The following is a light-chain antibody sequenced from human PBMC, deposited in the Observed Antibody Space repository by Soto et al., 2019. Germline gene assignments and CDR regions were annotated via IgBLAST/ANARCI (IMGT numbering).Light chain of an antibody. CDR1: QTVLKTSNHRNY. V-gene: IGKV4-1*01. J-gene: IGKJ2*01. CDR2: WAS. CDR3: QQYYSTPYA. Sequence: DIVMTQSPDSLAVSLGERATINCKSSQTVLKTSNHRNYLAWYQQKPRQPPKLLIYWASIRDSGVPDRFSGSGSGTDFTLTISSLQAEDVAVYYCQQYYSTPYAFGQGTKLEIK.